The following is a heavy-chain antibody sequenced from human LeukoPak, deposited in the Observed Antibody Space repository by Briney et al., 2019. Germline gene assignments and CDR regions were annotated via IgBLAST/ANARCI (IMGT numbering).Heavy chain of an antibody. D-gene: IGHD2-2*01. CDR1: GYTFSNYD. V-gene: IGHV1-8*01. CDR2: MNPNSGNT. CDR3: ARGFCSSTSCYGIYYFDY. Sequence: ASVKVSCKASGYTFSNYDINWVRQASGQGLEWMGWMNPNSGNTGYAQKFQGRVTMTRNTSTGTAYMEPSSLRSEDTAVYYCARGFCSSTSCYGIYYFDYWGQGTLVSVSS. J-gene: IGHJ4*02.